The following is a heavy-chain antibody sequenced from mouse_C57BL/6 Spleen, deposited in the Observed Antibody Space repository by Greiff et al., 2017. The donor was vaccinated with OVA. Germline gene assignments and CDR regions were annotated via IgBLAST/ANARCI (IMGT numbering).Heavy chain of an antibody. J-gene: IGHJ4*01. CDR2: IWRGGST. Sequence: QVQLQQSGPGLVQPSQSLSITCTVSGFSLTSYGVHWVRQSPGKGLEWLGVIWRGGSTDYNAAFMSRLSITKDNSKSHVFFKMNSLQADDTAIDYCAAYGNYEGYAMDYWGQGTSVTVSS. D-gene: IGHD2-1*01. V-gene: IGHV2-5*01. CDR1: GFSLTSYG. CDR3: AAYGNYEGYAMDY.